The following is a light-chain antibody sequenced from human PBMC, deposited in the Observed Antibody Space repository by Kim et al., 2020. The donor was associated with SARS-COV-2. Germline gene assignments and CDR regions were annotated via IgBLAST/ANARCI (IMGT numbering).Light chain of an antibody. CDR1: QGISSY. CDR2: AAS. J-gene: IGKJ3*01. V-gene: IGKV1-8*01. Sequence: ASAGDRVTITCRTSQGISSYLAWYQQKPGKAPKLLIYAASTLQSGVPSRFSGSGSGTDFTLTISCLQSEDFATYYCQQYYSYPLTFGPGTKVDIK. CDR3: QQYYSYPLT.